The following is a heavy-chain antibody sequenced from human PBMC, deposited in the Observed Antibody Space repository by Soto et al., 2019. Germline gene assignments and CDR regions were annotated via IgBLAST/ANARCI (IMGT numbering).Heavy chain of an antibody. CDR3: ARGRSNRFDSSPAPRFDP. V-gene: IGHV3-13*01. D-gene: IGHD2-21*01. Sequence: EVHLVESGGGLVQPGGSLRLSCEASGFIFNTYDMHWVRQSTGKGLEWVSGIGTLFDTYYTGSVRGRFTISRDNARSSCYLQMNNLRVDDTAVYYCARGRSNRFDSSPAPRFDPWGQGILVTVSS. CDR1: GFIFNTYD. J-gene: IGHJ5*02. CDR2: IGTLFDT.